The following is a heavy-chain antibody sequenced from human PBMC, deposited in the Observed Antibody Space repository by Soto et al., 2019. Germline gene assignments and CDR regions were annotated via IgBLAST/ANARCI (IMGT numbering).Heavy chain of an antibody. D-gene: IGHD3-3*01. V-gene: IGHV3-23*01. CDR3: AKDGQVLRFLEWLLRFGMDV. CDR1: GFTFSSYA. CDR2: ISGSGGST. J-gene: IGHJ6*02. Sequence: GGSLRLSCAASGFTFSSYAMSWVRQAPGKGLEWVSAISGSGGSTYYADSVKGRFTISRDNSKNTLYLQMNSLRAEDTAVYYCAKDGQVLRFLEWLLRFGMDVWGQGTTVTVSS.